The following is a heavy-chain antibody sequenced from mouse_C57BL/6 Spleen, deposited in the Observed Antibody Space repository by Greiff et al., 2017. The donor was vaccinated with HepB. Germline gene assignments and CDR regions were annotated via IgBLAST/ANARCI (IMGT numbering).Heavy chain of an antibody. D-gene: IGHD2-3*01. J-gene: IGHJ4*01. CDR3: TPRREGWAMDY. V-gene: IGHV14-4*01. CDR2: IDPENGDT. Sequence: VQLQQSGAELVRPGASVKLSCTASGFNIKDDYMHWVKQRPEQGLEWIGWIDPENGDTEYASKFQGKATITADTSSNTAYLQLSSLTSEDTAVYYCTPRREGWAMDYWGQGTSVTVSS. CDR1: GFNIKDDY.